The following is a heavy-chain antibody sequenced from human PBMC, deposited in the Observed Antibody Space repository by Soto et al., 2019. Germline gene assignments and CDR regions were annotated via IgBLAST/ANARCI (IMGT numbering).Heavy chain of an antibody. CDR1: GFTFSSYW. Sequence: EVHLVESGGGLVQPGGSLRLSCAASGFTFSSYWMSWVRQAPGKGLEWVANIKQDGSDKYYVDSVKGRFTISRDNAKNSLYLQMNGLRAEDTGVYYCATSAAAPGNSWGQGTLVTVSS. CDR3: ATSAAAPGNS. V-gene: IGHV3-7*01. J-gene: IGHJ4*02. CDR2: IKQDGSDK. D-gene: IGHD6-13*01.